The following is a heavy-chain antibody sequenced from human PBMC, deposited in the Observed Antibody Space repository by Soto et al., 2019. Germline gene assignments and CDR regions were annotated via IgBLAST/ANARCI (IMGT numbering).Heavy chain of an antibody. CDR3: ARDRHGSDWYTYYFYTLAV. CDR2: IKGNEENK. J-gene: IGHJ6*02. Sequence: GGSLRLSCVGSGFTFSGFWMSWVRQAPGKGLEWVANIKGNEENKYYVDSVEGRFTISRDNSKNTLYLQMNSLRGEDTAVYYCARDRHGSDWYTYYFYTLAVWGQGTTVTVSS. V-gene: IGHV3-7*05. D-gene: IGHD6-13*01. CDR1: GFTFSGFW.